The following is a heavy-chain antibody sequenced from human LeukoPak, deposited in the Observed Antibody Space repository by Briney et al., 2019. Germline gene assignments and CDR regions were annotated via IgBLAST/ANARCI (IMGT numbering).Heavy chain of an antibody. D-gene: IGHD5/OR15-5a*01. J-gene: IGHJ4*02. CDR2: MNPNSGNT. CDR1: GYTFTSYD. CDR3: ARGVGIVSTIPKKHFDD. V-gene: IGHV1-8*01. Sequence: ASVKVSCKASGYTFTSYDINWVRQATGQWLEWMGWMNPNSGNTGYAQKFQGRVTMTRNTSINTSYMELSSLRSEDTAIYYCARGVGIVSTIPKKHFDDWVQGALVTDCS.